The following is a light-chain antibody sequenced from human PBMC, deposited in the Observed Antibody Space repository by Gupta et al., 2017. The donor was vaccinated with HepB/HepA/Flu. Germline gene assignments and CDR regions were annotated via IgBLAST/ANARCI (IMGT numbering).Light chain of an antibody. J-gene: IGLJ3*02. CDR2: DKK. Sequence: QSVFTQPPSVSAAPGQQVTISCSGSSSNIGNNYVSWDQQRPGTAPKLRMYDKKKRPSGIPDRFSGSKSGTSATLGITGRQTGDEADYYCGTWESSLSAWVFGGGTKLTVL. V-gene: IGLV1-51*01. CDR3: GTWESSLSAWV. CDR1: SSNIGNNY.